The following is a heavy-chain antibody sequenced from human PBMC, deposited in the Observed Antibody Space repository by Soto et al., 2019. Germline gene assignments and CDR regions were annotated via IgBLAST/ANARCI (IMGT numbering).Heavy chain of an antibody. D-gene: IGHD5-12*01. CDR1: GFTFSPYA. CDR2: ISGSGGGT. V-gene: IGHV3-23*01. Sequence: GGYLILSCAASGFTFSPYAMSWVRQAPGQGLEWCSGISGSGGGTYFADSVKGRFTISRDNSKNTLYLQMNSLRTEDTAVYYCAKGHSGYDYIHYMDVWGKGTTVTXS. CDR3: AKGHSGYDYIHYMDV. J-gene: IGHJ6*03.